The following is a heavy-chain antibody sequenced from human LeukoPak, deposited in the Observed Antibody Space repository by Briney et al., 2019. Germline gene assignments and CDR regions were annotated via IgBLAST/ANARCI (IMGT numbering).Heavy chain of an antibody. CDR2: TYYRSKWYN. CDR3: ARERRRGLAAADAFDI. V-gene: IGHV6-1*01. CDR1: GDSVSSNSAA. D-gene: IGHD6-13*01. J-gene: IGHJ3*02. Sequence: SQTLSLTCPISGDSVSSNSAAWNWIRQSPSRGLEWLGRTYYRSKWYNDYAVSVKSRITINPDTSKNQFSLQLNSVTPEDTAVYYCARERRRGLAAADAFDIWGQGTMVTVSS.